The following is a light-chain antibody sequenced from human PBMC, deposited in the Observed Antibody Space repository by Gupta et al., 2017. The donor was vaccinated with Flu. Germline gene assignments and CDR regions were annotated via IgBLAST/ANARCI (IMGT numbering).Light chain of an antibody. J-gene: IGKJ1*01. CDR3: QQYYSTPRT. CDR2: WAS. CDR1: QSVLYSSNNKNY. V-gene: IGKV4-1*01. Sequence: DIVITQSPSSLAVSLGERATINCKSSQSVLYSSNNKNYLAWYQQKPGQPPKLLIYWASTRESGVPDRFSGGGSGTDFTLTISSLQAEDVAVYYCQQYYSTPRTFGQGTKVEIK.